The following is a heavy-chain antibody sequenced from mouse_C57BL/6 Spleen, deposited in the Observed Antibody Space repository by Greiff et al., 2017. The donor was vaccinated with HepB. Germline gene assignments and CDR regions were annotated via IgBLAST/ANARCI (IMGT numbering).Heavy chain of an antibody. CDR2: IYPGDGDT. CDR1: GYAFSSYW. J-gene: IGHJ3*01. CDR3: ARSNGFAY. Sequence: VQVVESGAELVKPGASVKISCKASGYAFSSYWMNWVKQRPGKGLEWIGQIYPGDGDTNYNGKFKGKATLTADKSSSTAYMQLSSLTSEDSAVYFCARSNGFAYWGQGTLVTVSA. V-gene: IGHV1-80*01.